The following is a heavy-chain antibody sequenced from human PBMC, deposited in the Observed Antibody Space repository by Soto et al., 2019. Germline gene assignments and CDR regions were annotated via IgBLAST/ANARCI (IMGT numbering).Heavy chain of an antibody. V-gene: IGHV3-23*01. CDR3: AKGDYDYIWGSYRPRFDY. J-gene: IGHJ4*02. CDR1: GFTFSSYA. CDR2: ISGSGGST. Sequence: EVQLLESGGGLVQPGGSLRLSCAASGFTFSSYAMSWVRQAPGKGLEWVSAISGSGGSTYYADSVKGRFTISRDNSKNTLYLQMNSLRAEDTAVYYCAKGDYDYIWGSYRPRFDYWSQGTLVTVSS. D-gene: IGHD3-16*02.